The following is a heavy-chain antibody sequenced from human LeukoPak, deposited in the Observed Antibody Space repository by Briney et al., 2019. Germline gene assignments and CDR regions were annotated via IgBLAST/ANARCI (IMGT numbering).Heavy chain of an antibody. CDR1: GFTFSSYS. V-gene: IGHV3-48*01. J-gene: IGHJ5*02. CDR3: ARVSGYPNWFDP. CDR2: ISSSSSTI. Sequence: GGSLRLSCAASGFTFSSYSMNWVRQAPGKGLEWVSYISSSSSTIYYADSVKGRFTISRDNAENSLYLQMNSLRAEDTAVYYCARVSGYPNWFDPWDQGTLVTVSS. D-gene: IGHD3-22*01.